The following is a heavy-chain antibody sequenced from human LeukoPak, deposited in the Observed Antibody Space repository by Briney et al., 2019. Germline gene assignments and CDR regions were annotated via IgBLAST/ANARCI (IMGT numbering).Heavy chain of an antibody. V-gene: IGHV5-51*01. CDR2: SYPGDSDT. CDR3: AREYYYDSSGYYHAFDI. J-gene: IGHJ3*02. D-gene: IGHD3-22*01. CDR1: GYSFTSYW. Sequence: GESLKISCKDSGYSFTSYWIGWVRQMPGKGLEWMGISYPGDSDTRYSPSFQGQVTISADKSISTAYLQWSSLKASDTAMYYCAREYYYDSSGYYHAFDIWGQGTMVTVSS.